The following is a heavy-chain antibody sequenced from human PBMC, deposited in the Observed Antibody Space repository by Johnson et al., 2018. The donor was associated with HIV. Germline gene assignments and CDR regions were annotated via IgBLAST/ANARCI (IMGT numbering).Heavy chain of an antibody. V-gene: IGHV3-9*01. J-gene: IGHJ3*02. D-gene: IGHD3-22*01. CDR2: ISWNSGSV. CDR3: AKDTRYYDSSGPPCAFDI. Sequence: VQLVESGGGVVRPGRSLRLSCAASGFTFSNYPMHWVRQTPGKGLEWVSGISWNSGSVVYADSVKGRFTISRDNAKNSLYLQMNSLRTEDTAFYYCAKDTRYYDSSGPPCAFDIWGQGTMVTVSS. CDR1: GFTFSNYP.